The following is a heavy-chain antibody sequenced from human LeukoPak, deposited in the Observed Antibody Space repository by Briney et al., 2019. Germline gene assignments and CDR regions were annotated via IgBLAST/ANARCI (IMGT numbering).Heavy chain of an antibody. CDR1: VYTFTSYG. V-gene: IGHV1-18*01. CDR2: ISAYNGNT. J-gene: IGHJ6*02. Sequence: ASVKVSCKASVYTFTSYGISWVRQAPGQGLEWMGWISAYNGNTNYAQKLQGRVTMTTDTSTSTAYMELRSLRSDDTAVYYCARVPGYFDWLLYGGADYYYYYGMDVWGQGTMVTVSS. D-gene: IGHD3-9*01. CDR3: ARVPGYFDWLLYGGADYYYYYGMDV.